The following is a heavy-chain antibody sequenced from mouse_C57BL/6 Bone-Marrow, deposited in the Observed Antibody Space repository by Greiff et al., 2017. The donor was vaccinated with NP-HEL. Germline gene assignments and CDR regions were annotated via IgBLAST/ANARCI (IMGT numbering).Heavy chain of an antibody. CDR3: ARSPFYYYGSSCWYFDV. J-gene: IGHJ1*03. CDR2: INYDGSRP. CDR1: GFTFSDYY. D-gene: IGHD1-1*01. Sequence: EVMLVESEGGLVQPGSSMKLSCTASGFTFSDYYMAWVRQVPEKGLEWVANINYDGSRPYSLDSLPRRFLISGDNAKNILYLQMSSLKSEDTATYYCARSPFYYYGSSCWYFDVWGTGTTVTVSS. V-gene: IGHV5-16*01.